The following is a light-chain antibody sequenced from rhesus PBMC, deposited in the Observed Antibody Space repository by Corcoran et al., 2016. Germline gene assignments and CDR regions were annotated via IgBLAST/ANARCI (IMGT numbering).Light chain of an antibody. CDR3: QQGNSNPYS. CDR1: QGISSY. Sequence: DIQMSQSPSSLSASVGDRVTITCRASQGISSYLNCYQQKPGRAPKLLIYYANSLASGVPSRFSGSGSGTDFTLTISSLQPEDFATYYCQQGNSNPYSFGQGTKVEIK. V-gene: IGKV1-32*02. J-gene: IGKJ2*01. CDR2: YAN.